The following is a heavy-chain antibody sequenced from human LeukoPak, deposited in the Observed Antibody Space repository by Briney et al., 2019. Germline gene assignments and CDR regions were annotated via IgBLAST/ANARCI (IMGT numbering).Heavy chain of an antibody. CDR3: ARERVDFGDWSRFYHYGMDV. CDR2: ISSSSRDT. Sequence: GESLKISCAASGFTFSSTSINWVRQAPGKGLDWVASISSSSRDTYHADSVKGRFTISRDNAKKSVYLQMSSLRAEDTAVYYCARERVDFGDWSRFYHYGMDVWGQGTTVTVTS. V-gene: IGHV3-21*01. J-gene: IGHJ6*02. D-gene: IGHD4-17*01. CDR1: GFTFSSTS.